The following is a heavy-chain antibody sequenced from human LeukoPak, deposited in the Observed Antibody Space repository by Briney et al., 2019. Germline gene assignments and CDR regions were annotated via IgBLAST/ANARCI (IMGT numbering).Heavy chain of an antibody. Sequence: SQTLSLTCTVSGGSISSGDYYWSWIRQPPGKGLEWIGYIYYSGSTYYNPSLKSRVTISVATSKNQFSLKLSSVTAADTAVYYCARAEAPLWFGEFQGGYFDYWGQGTLVTVSS. CDR1: GGSISSGDYY. CDR3: ARAEAPLWFGEFQGGYFDY. D-gene: IGHD3-10*01. V-gene: IGHV4-30-4*01. J-gene: IGHJ4*02. CDR2: IYYSGST.